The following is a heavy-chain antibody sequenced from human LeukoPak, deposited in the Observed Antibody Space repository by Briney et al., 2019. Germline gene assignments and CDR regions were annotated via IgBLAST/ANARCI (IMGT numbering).Heavy chain of an antibody. CDR3: TSEVIVAKIWGNWFDP. D-gene: IGHD5-12*01. CDR1: GGSICSGGYY. V-gene: IGHV4-31*03. J-gene: IGHJ5*02. Sequence: SQTLSFTCTVSGGSICSGGYYWSWLRQHLGRGVEWIGYIYYSGCTYYNQALKSRVTISIDTSKNQLCLTLSAVTAPDTAAYYCTSEVIVAKIWGNWFDPWGQGTLVTVPS. CDR2: IYYSGCT.